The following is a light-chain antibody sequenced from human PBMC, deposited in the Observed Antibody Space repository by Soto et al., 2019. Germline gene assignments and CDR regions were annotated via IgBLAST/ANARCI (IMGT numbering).Light chain of an antibody. CDR3: QHYNSYSEA. CDR1: QTISSW. Sequence: DIQMTQSPSTLSGSVGDRVTITCLASQTISSWLAWYQQKPGKAPKLLIYKASTLKSGVPSRFSGSGSGTEFTLTISSLQPDDFVTYYCQHYNSYSEAFGEGTKVDI. J-gene: IGKJ1*01. V-gene: IGKV1-5*03. CDR2: KAS.